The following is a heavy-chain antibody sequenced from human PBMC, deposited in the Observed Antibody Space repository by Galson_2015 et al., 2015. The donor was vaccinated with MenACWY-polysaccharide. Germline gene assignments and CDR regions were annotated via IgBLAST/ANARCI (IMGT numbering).Heavy chain of an antibody. J-gene: IGHJ5*02. CDR2: ISYEGGT. CDR1: GVSITCGGYV. CDR3: ARGGRAVSNRNWFDP. Sequence: LSLTCPVAGVSITCGGYVWSWIRQHTGEGREWIASISYEGGTYYNPSLKSRVTISVDTPKNPFSLKLHHVTSADTAVYYGARGGRAVSNRNWFDPWGQGTLVTVSS. D-gene: IGHD3-16*01. V-gene: IGHV4-31*03.